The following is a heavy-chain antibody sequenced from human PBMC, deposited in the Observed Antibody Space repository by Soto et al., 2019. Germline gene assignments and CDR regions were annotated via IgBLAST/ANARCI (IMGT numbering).Heavy chain of an antibody. V-gene: IGHV4-30-4*01. CDR2: MFYSGST. Sequence: SETLSLTCTVSGVSISSDNFYWSWIRQSPGKGLEWIGYMFYSGSTYYSPSLKSRVSISVDTSKNQFSLELNSVTAADTAVYYCARGPTVTTDYWGQGILVTVSS. CDR1: GVSISSDNFY. CDR3: ARGPTVTTDY. D-gene: IGHD4-17*01. J-gene: IGHJ4*02.